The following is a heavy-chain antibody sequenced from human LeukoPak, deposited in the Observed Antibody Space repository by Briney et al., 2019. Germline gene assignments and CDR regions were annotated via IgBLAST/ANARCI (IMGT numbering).Heavy chain of an antibody. CDR2: ISGSGGST. D-gene: IGHD7-27*01. Sequence: QPGGSLRLSCAASGFTFTSHAMSWVRQAPGKGLEWVSVISGSGGSTYYADSVKGRFTISRDSSKNTLYLQMNSLRVEDTAVYYCARAAGDRIGYFDLWGRGTLVTVSS. J-gene: IGHJ2*01. CDR3: ARAAGDRIGYFDL. V-gene: IGHV3-23*01. CDR1: GFTFTSHA.